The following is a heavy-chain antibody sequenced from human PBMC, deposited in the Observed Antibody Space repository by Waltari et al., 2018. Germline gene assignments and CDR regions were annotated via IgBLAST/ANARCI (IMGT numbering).Heavy chain of an antibody. CDR1: GGSFSSDNYY. J-gene: IGHJ3*02. CDR2: IYYTGSA. Sequence: QLQLQESGPGLVKPSETLSLTCTVSGGSFSSDNYYWGWIHQSPGKGLEWIGSIYYTGSAYYNPSLKSRVGLSVDTSKSHFSLKLTSVTTADTALYYCARHYRAYGGSFDIWGQGTAVTVSS. V-gene: IGHV4-39*01. CDR3: ARHYRAYGGSFDI. D-gene: IGHD5-12*01.